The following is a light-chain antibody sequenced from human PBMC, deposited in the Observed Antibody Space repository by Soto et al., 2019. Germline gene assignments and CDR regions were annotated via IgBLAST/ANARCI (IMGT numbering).Light chain of an antibody. CDR3: SSYTSSSTVV. V-gene: IGLV2-14*01. CDR1: SSDIGGYDY. J-gene: IGLJ2*01. CDR2: DVT. Sequence: QSALTQPASVSGSPGQSITISCTGTSSDIGGYDYVSWYQQRPGKAPKLIIYDVTNRPSGVSNRFSASKSGNTASLSISGLQAEDEADYYCSSYTSSSTVVFGGGTKLTVL.